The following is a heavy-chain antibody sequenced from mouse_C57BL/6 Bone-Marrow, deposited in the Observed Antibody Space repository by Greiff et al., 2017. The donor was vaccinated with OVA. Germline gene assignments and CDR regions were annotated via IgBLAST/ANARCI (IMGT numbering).Heavy chain of an antibody. J-gene: IGHJ2*01. CDR2: IYPGSGST. V-gene: IGHV1-55*01. CDR1: GYTFTSYW. D-gene: IGHD1-1*01. CDR3: ASYYGSSYPSDY. Sequence: QVQLQQPGAELVKPGASVKMSCKASGYTFTSYWITWVKQRPGQGLEWIGDIYPGSGSTNYNEKFKSKATLTVDTSSSTAYMQLSSLTSDDSAVYYCASYYGSSYPSDYWGQGTTLTVSS.